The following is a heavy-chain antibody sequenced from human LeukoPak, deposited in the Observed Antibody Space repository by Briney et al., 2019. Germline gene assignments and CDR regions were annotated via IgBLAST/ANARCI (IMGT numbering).Heavy chain of an antibody. D-gene: IGHD4-23*01. Sequence: PSETLSLTCTVSGDSLTNSPYYWSWIRQPAGKGLEWIGRIYSSGSTNYNPSLKSRVTISVDTSKNQFSLKLSSVTAADTAVYYCARLSYGGNRRGWFDPWGQGTLVTVSS. V-gene: IGHV4-61*02. CDR2: IYSSGST. CDR1: GDSLTNSPYY. J-gene: IGHJ5*02. CDR3: ARLSYGGNRRGWFDP.